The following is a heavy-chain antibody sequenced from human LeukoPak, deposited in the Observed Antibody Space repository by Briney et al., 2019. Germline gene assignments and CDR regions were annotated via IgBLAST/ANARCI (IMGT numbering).Heavy chain of an antibody. CDR2: NYYSGST. V-gene: IGHV4-30-4*01. CDR3: ARGGSMVRGIHYYGMDV. Sequence: KSSQTLSLTCTVSGGSISSGDYYWSWIRQPPGKGLEWIGYNYYSGSTYYNPSLKSRVTISVDTSKNQFSLKLSSVTAADTAVYYCARGGSMVRGIHYYGMDVWGKGTTVTVSS. D-gene: IGHD3-10*01. J-gene: IGHJ6*04. CDR1: GGSISSGDYY.